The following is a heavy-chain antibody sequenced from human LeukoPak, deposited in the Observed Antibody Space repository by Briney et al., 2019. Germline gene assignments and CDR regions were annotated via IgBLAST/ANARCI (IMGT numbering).Heavy chain of an antibody. D-gene: IGHD1-14*01. V-gene: IGHV4-59*08. CDR3: ARHIYRTFYFDY. J-gene: IGHJ4*02. CDR2: TFYNGNT. Sequence: SETLSLTCTVSGGSISSYYWSWIRQPPGKGLEWIGYTFYNGNTNCNPSLKSRVTISLDSAKNQFSLKLSSVTAAGTAVYYCARHIYRTFYFDYWGQGALVTVSS. CDR1: GGSISSYY.